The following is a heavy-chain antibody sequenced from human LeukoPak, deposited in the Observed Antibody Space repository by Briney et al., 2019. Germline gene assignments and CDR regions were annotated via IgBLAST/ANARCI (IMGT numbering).Heavy chain of an antibody. J-gene: IGHJ4*02. CDR1: XXXFTGXY. CDR3: ARDKGYYYDY. V-gene: IGHV1-2*02. D-gene: IGHD3-22*01. Sequence: VKXSCKAXXXXFTGXYMHWVRQAPGQGLEWMGWINPNSGGTNYAQKFQGRVTMTRDTSISTAYMELSRLRSDDTAVYYCARDKGYYYDYWGQGTLVTVSS. CDR2: INPNSGGT.